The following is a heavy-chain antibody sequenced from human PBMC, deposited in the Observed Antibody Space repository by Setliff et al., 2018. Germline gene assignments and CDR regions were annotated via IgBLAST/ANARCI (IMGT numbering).Heavy chain of an antibody. CDR2: INHSGST. D-gene: IGHD2-2*01. J-gene: IGHJ4*02. Sequence: ASETLSLTCAVYGGSFSTYYWIWIRQPPGKGLEWIGEINHSGSTNYNPSLKSRVTISVDTSKNQFSLKLSSVTAADTAVYYCARAHSSTLSVHDYWGQGTLVTVSS. CDR1: GGSFSTYY. V-gene: IGHV4-34*01. CDR3: ARAHSSTLSVHDY.